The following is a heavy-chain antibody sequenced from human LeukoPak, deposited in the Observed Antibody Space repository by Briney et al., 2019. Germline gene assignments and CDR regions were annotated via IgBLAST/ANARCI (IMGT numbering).Heavy chain of an antibody. CDR3: ARGRPAAGTRGIDR. V-gene: IGHV4-34*01. Sequence: PSETLSLTCTVYGRSFSGYYWSWIRQPPGKGLEWIGEINHSGSTNYNPSLKSRVTISVDTSKNQFSLKLSSVTAADTAVYYCARGRPAAGTRGIDRWGQGTLVTVSS. CDR2: INHSGST. CDR1: GRSFSGYY. J-gene: IGHJ5*02. D-gene: IGHD6-13*01.